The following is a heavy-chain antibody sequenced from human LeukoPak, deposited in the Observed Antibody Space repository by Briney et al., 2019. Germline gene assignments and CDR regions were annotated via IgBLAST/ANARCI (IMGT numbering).Heavy chain of an antibody. J-gene: IGHJ4*02. CDR2: ISVYNDNA. CDR1: GYTFSNYV. Sequence: ASVKVSCKASGYTFSNYVLTWVRQAPGQGLEWMGWISVYNDNAIYAQKFEGRVTMTTDTSTSTGYMELRSLRFDDTAVYYCARSGPKDSALDYWGRGTLVSVSS. V-gene: IGHV1-18*01. D-gene: IGHD1-14*01. CDR3: ARSGPKDSALDY.